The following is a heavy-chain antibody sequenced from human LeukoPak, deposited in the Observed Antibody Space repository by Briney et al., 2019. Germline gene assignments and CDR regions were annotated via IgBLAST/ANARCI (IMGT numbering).Heavy chain of an antibody. CDR3: ARAMVRGVTGYYYYYYGMDV. D-gene: IGHD3-10*01. V-gene: IGHV3-33*01. Sequence: GGSLRLSCAASGFTFSSYGMHWVRQAPGKGLEWVAVIWYDGSNKYYADSVKGRFTISRDNSKNTLYLQVNSLRAEDTAVYYCARAMVRGVTGYYYYYYGMDVWGQGTTVTVSS. CDR2: IWYDGSNK. CDR1: GFTFSSYG. J-gene: IGHJ6*02.